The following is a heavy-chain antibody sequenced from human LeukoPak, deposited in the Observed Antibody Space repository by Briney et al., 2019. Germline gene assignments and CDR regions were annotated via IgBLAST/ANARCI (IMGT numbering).Heavy chain of an antibody. CDR2: ISTSVGST. CDR1: GFTFSSYV. J-gene: IGHJ5*02. D-gene: IGHD3-10*01. Sequence: GGSLRLSCAASGFTFSSYVMSWVRQGPGKGLEWVSAISTSVGSTYYADSVKGRFTISRDNSKNTLYLQMNSLRAEDTAVYYCAKGSPMWFDPWGQGTLVTVSS. V-gene: IGHV3-23*01. CDR3: AKGSPMWFDP.